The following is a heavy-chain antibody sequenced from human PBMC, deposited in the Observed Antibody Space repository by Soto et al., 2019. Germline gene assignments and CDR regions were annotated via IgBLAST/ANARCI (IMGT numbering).Heavy chain of an antibody. CDR2: MSYDGTSQ. CDR1: GFTFSNYG. V-gene: IGHV3-30*18. J-gene: IGHJ4*02. D-gene: IGHD5-12*01. Sequence: QVQLVESGGSVVQPGRSLRLSCAASGFTFSNYGMHWVRQTPDKGLEWVAIMSYDGTSQGYADSVKGRFTISRDNSQHTLYRQMNALRPADTAIYYRAKDVLDPRDGNHYGADYWFQGTLVPVSS. CDR3: AKDVLDPRDGNHYGADY.